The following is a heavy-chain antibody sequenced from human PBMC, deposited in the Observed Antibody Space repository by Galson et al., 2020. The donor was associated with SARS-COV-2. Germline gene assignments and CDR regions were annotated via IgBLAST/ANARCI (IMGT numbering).Heavy chain of an antibody. CDR2: MHHTGST. Sequence: ETSETLSLTCTVPGGSIRGLFWGWIRQPPGETPEWIGYMHHTGSTNYNPSLKSRVTISIDTSKNQFSLNLTSVTAADTAVYYCARANNYESIGPVYGMDVWGQGTTVIVSS. CDR3: ARANNYESIGPVYGMDV. J-gene: IGHJ6*01. V-gene: IGHV4-59*01. CDR1: GGSIRGLF. D-gene: IGHD3-22*01.